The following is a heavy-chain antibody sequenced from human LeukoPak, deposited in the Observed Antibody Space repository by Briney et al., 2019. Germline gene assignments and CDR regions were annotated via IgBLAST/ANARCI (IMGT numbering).Heavy chain of an antibody. CDR2: IKQDGSGI. Sequence: GGSLRLSCAASGFRFTNYWMSWVRQAPGKGLEWVANIKQDGSGIDYVDSMKGRFTISRDNAKNSVYLQVSSLRAEDTAVYYCARIGYRSSSFDYWGQGTLVTVSS. CDR1: GFRFTNYW. V-gene: IGHV3-7*01. CDR3: ARIGYRSSSFDY. J-gene: IGHJ4*02. D-gene: IGHD6-13*01.